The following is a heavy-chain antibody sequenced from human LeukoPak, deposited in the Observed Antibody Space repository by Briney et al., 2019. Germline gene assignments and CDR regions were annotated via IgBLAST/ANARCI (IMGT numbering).Heavy chain of an antibody. CDR3: ARMRAAASPRTNYYYYMDV. CDR1: GGSFSGYY. D-gene: IGHD6-13*01. V-gene: IGHV4-34*01. Sequence: PSETLSLTCAVYGGSFSGYYWSWIRQPPGKGLEWIGEINHSGSTNYNPSLKSRVTISVDTSKNQFSLKLSSVTAADTAVYYCARMRAAASPRTNYYYYMDVWGKGTTVTVSS. CDR2: INHSGST. J-gene: IGHJ6*03.